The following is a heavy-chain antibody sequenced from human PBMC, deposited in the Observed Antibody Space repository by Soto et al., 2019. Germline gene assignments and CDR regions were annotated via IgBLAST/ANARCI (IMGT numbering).Heavy chain of an antibody. Sequence: EVQLLESGGGLVQTGGTLRLSCSASGFTFRNYAMSWIRQAPGKGLXXXXTLGGSGSVTHYADSVKGRFTISXXXAXXXLFXQMSSRRVEDTATYFCAKDWYGDYFDAVDMWGQGTVVTVSS. CDR1: GFTFRNYA. CDR2: LGGSGSVT. V-gene: IGHV3-23*01. J-gene: IGHJ3*02. CDR3: AKDWYGDYFDAVDM. D-gene: IGHD4-17*01.